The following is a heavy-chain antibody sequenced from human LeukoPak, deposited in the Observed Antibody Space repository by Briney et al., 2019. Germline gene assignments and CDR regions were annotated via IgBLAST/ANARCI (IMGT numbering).Heavy chain of an antibody. V-gene: IGHV3-21*01. Sequence: GGSLRLSCAASGFTFSSYAMSWVRQAPGKGLEWVSAISSSSANIYYADSVKGRFTISRDNAKTSVYLQMDSLRAEDTAVYYCAKVGTGNQYGSGDYDFWGQGTLVTVSS. CDR2: ISSSSANI. J-gene: IGHJ4*02. CDR1: GFTFSSYA. D-gene: IGHD3-10*01. CDR3: AKVGTGNQYGSGDYDF.